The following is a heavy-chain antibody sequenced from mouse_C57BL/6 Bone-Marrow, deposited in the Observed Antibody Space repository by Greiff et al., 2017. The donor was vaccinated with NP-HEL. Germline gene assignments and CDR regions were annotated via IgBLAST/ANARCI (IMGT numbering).Heavy chain of an antibody. D-gene: IGHD1-1*01. CDR2: IWWDDDK. Sequence: QVTLKVCGPGILQPSQTLSLTCSFSGFSLSTFGMGVGWIRQPSGKGLEWLAHIWWDDDKYYNPALKSRLTISKDTSKNQVFLKIANVDTADTATYYCARPHYYGSSYWYYAMDYWGQGTSVTVSS. CDR3: ARPHYYGSSYWYYAMDY. V-gene: IGHV8-8*01. J-gene: IGHJ4*01. CDR1: GFSLSTFGMG.